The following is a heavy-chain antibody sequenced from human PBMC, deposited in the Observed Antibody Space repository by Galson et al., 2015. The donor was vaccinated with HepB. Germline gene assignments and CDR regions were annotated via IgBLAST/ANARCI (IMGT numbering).Heavy chain of an antibody. D-gene: IGHD5/OR15-5a*01. J-gene: IGHJ6*02. Sequence: SLRLSCAASGFIVSSNYMSWVRQAPGKGLEWVSVIYSGGSTYYADSVKGRFTISRDTSENTVYLQMNSLRVEDTAVYYCARTVSEVYYYGLDVWGQGTTVTVSS. CDR2: IYSGGST. CDR3: ARTVSEVYYYGLDV. CDR1: GFIVSSNY. V-gene: IGHV3-66*01.